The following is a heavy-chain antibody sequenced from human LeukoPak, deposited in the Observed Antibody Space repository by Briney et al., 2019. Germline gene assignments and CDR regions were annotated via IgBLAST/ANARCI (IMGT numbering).Heavy chain of an antibody. CDR3: ARDLAAPYFDY. CDR1: GGTFSIYA. Sequence: GASVKLSCKASGGTFSIYAISWVRQAPGQGLEWMGGIIPIFGTANYAQKFQGRVTITADESTSTAYMELSSLRSEDTAVYYCARDLAAPYFDYWGQGTLVTVSS. CDR2: IIPIFGTA. J-gene: IGHJ4*02. V-gene: IGHV1-69*01. D-gene: IGHD2-15*01.